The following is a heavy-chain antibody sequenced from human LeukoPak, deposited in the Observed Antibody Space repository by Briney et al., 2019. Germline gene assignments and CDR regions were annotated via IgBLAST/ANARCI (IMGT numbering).Heavy chain of an antibody. V-gene: IGHV1-69*13. CDR3: ARVTVVGSYHYYGMDV. CDR1: GGTFSSYA. Sequence: SVKVSCKASGGTFSSYAISWVRQAPGQGLEWMGGIIPIFGTANYAQKFQGRVTITADESTSTAYMELSSLRSEDTAVYYCARVTVVGSYHYYGMDVRGQGTTVTVSS. CDR2: IIPIFGTA. J-gene: IGHJ6*02. D-gene: IGHD4-23*01.